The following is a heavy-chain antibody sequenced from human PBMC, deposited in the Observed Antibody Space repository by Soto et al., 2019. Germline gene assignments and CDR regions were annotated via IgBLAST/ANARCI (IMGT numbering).Heavy chain of an antibody. D-gene: IGHD3-3*01. V-gene: IGHV1-69*06. CDR2: IIPIFGTA. CDR1: GGTFSSYA. CDR3: ASQYYDFWSGYYGMDV. Sequence: SVKVFCKASGGTFSSYAISWVRQAPGQGLEWMGGIIPIFGTANYAQKFQGRVTITADKSTSTAYMELSSLRSEDTAVYYCASQYYDFWSGYYGMDVWGQGTTVTVSS. J-gene: IGHJ6*02.